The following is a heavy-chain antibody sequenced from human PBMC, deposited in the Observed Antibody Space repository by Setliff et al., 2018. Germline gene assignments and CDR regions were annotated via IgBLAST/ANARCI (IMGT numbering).Heavy chain of an antibody. V-gene: IGHV4-39*07. CDR2: IYYSGST. D-gene: IGHD5-12*01. CDR1: GGSISSGNYY. J-gene: IGHJ4*02. CDR3: ARGGYSRGPPVYYFDY. Sequence: PSETLSLTCAVSGGSISSGNYYWGWVRQPPGKGLEWIGSIYYSGSTYYNPSLKSRVTISVDTSKNQFSLKLSSVTAADTAVYYCARGGYSRGPPVYYFDYWGQGTLVTVSS.